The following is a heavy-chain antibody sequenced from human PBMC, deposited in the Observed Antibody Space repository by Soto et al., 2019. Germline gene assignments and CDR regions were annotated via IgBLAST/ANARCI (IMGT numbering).Heavy chain of an antibody. CDR2: INPSGGST. Sequence: QVQLVQSGAEVKKPGASVKVSCKASGYTFTSYYMHCVRQAPGQGLEWMGIINPSGGSTSYAQKFQASATMTRDMSTGTVYIQLSSLGSEATAVYYCARDSPMGALEYSSPIDYWRQATLVTVSS. CDR1: GYTFTSYY. J-gene: IGHJ4*02. D-gene: IGHD5-18*01. V-gene: IGHV1-46*01. CDR3: ARDSPMGALEYSSPIDY.